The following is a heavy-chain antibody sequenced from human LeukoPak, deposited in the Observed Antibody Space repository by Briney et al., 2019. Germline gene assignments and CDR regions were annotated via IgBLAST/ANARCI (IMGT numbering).Heavy chain of an antibody. Sequence: PSETLSLTCTVSGGSISSSSYYWGWIRQPPGKGLEWIGNIYYSGSTYYNSSLKSRATISVDTSKNQFSLKLISVTAADTAVYYCARGSYPGWYRGDFDYWGQGTLVIVSS. V-gene: IGHV4-39*07. CDR2: IYYSGST. D-gene: IGHD6-19*01. CDR3: ARGSYPGWYRGDFDY. J-gene: IGHJ4*02. CDR1: GGSISSSSYY.